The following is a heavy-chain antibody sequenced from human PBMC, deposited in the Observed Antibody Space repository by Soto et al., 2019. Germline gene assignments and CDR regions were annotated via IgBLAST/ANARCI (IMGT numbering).Heavy chain of an antibody. Sequence: EVQLLESGGGLVQPGGSLRLSCAASGFTFSSYAMNWVRQAPGKGLEWVSVISGSGGSTYYADSVKGRFTISRDNSKNTLYLQMNSLSAEDTAVYYCARRGPGTYFDDCGQGTLVTVSS. CDR2: ISGSGGST. D-gene: IGHD6-13*01. V-gene: IGHV3-23*01. CDR1: GFTFSSYA. CDR3: ARRGPGTYFDD. J-gene: IGHJ4*02.